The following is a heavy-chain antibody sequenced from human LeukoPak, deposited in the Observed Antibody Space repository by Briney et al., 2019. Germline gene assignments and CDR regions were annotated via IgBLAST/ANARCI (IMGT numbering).Heavy chain of an antibody. CDR1: GFTFSNYD. Sequence: GGSLRLSCAVSGFTFSNYDMIWVRQAPGKGLEWVSGISDSGGTTFYADSVKGRFTISRDNSKNTLYLYMNNLRAEDTAVYYCAKDSGSGSGWPDPWGQGTLVTVSS. CDR2: ISDSGGTT. CDR3: AKDSGSGSGWPDP. D-gene: IGHD6-19*01. V-gene: IGHV3-23*01. J-gene: IGHJ5*02.